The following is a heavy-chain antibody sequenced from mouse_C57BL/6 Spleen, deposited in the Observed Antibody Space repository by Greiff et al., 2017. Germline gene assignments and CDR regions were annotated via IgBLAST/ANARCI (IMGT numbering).Heavy chain of an antibody. V-gene: IGHV1-82*01. CDR1: GYAFSSSW. CDR3: DRKQGNSPFDY. D-gene: IGHD2-1*01. J-gene: IGHJ2*01. CDR2: IYPGDGDT. Sequence: QVQLQQSGPELVKPGASVKISCKASGYAFSSSWMNWVKQRPGKGLEWIGRIYPGDGDTNYNGKFKGKATLTADKSSSTAYMQLSSLTSEDAAVYYCDRKQGNSPFDYWGQGTTLTVSS.